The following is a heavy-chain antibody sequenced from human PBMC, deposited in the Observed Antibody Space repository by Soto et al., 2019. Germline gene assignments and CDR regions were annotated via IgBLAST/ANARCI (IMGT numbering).Heavy chain of an antibody. V-gene: IGHV5-51*01. CDR3: ARGGVSTRTFDY. CDR2: TYPSDSDT. CDR1: GYNFAGYW. Sequence: GESLKISCKGSGYNFAGYWIAWVRQMPGKGLELMGITYPSDSDTRYRPSFQGQVTISADKSISSAYLQWSSLRASDTAMYYCARGGVSTRTFDYWGQGTPVTVSS. D-gene: IGHD3-3*01. J-gene: IGHJ4*02.